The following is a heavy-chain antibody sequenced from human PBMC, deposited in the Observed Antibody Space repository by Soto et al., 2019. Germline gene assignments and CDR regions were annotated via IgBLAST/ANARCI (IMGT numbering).Heavy chain of an antibody. V-gene: IGHV4-38-2*02. D-gene: IGHD2-15*01. Sequence: TETLSLTCSVSGYLISSGYYWGWARQTPGKGLEWRGSIDYSGSTYTNPSLKGRVSASVDRSKNQLSLNLRSVTAADTAVYFCARDLSGVYDSYYFDYWGQGTLVTVS. CDR1: GYLISSGYY. J-gene: IGHJ4*02. CDR3: ARDLSGVYDSYYFDY. CDR2: IDYSGST.